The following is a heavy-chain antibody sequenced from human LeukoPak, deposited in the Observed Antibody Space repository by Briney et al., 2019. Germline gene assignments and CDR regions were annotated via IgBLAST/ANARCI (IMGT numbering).Heavy chain of an antibody. V-gene: IGHV3-30-3*01. Sequence: GGSLRLSCAASGFTFSSYAMHWVHQAPGKGLEWVAVISYDGSNKYYADSVKGRFTISRDNSKNTLYLQMNSLRAEDTAVYYCARTPSSIPRYYFDYWGQGTLVTVSS. J-gene: IGHJ4*02. CDR1: GFTFSSYA. CDR3: ARTPSSIPRYYFDY. CDR2: ISYDGSNK. D-gene: IGHD6-6*01.